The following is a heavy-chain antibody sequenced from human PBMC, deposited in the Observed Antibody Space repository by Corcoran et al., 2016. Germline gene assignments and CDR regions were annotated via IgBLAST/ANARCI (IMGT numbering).Heavy chain of an antibody. CDR2: IDWDDDK. D-gene: IGHD6-6*01. J-gene: IGHJ4*02. CDR3: ARSASIAARSLGY. CDR1: GFSLSTRGMC. Sequence: QVTLRESGPALVKPTKTLTLTCTYSGFSLSTRGMCVSWIRQPPGKALEWLALIDWDDDKYYSTSLKTRITSSKDTPKNQVGPTITNRDPVETATYDCARSASIAARSLGYWGQGTLVTVSS. V-gene: IGHV2-70*01.